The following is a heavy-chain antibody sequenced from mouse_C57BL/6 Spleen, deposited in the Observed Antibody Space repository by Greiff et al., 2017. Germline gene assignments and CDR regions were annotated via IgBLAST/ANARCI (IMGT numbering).Heavy chain of an antibody. CDR2: IYPSDSET. CDR3: ARITTVVGVDY. V-gene: IGHV1-61*01. D-gene: IGHD1-1*01. J-gene: IGHJ2*01. CDR1: GYTFTSYW. Sequence: VKLQQPGAELVRPGSSVKLSCKASGYTFTSYWMDWVKQRPGQGLEWIGNIYPSDSETHYNQKFKDKATLTVAKSSSTAYMQISSLTSEDSAVYYCARITTVVGVDYWGQGTTLTVSS.